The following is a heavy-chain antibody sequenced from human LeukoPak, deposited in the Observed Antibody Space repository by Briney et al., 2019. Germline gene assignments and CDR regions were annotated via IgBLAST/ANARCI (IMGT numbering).Heavy chain of an antibody. CDR2: ISSSSSYI. Sequence: PGGSLRLSCAASGFTFSSYSVNWVRQAPGKGLEWVSSISSSSSYIYYADSVKGRFTISRDNAKNSLYLQMNSLRAEDTAVYYCARARWLAIYFDYWGQGTLVAVSS. CDR3: ARARWLAIYFDY. CDR1: GFTFSSYS. J-gene: IGHJ4*02. D-gene: IGHD6-19*01. V-gene: IGHV3-21*01.